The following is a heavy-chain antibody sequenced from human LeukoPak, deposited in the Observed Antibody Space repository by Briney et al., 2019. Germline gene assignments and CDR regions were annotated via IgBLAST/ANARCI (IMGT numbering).Heavy chain of an antibody. CDR1: GYTFTSYG. CDR2: ISAYNGNT. J-gene: IGHJ5*02. V-gene: IGHV1-18*01. CDR3: ARGITIFGVVIPNWFDP. Sequence: GASVKVSCKASGYTFTSYGISWVRQAPGQGLEWMGWISAYNGNTNYAQKLQGRVTMTTDTSTSTAYMELRSLRSDDTAVYYCARGITIFGVVIPNWFDPWGQGTLVTVSS. D-gene: IGHD3-3*01.